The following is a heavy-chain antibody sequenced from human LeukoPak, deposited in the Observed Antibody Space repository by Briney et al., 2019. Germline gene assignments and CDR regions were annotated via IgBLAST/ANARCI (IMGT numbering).Heavy chain of an antibody. Sequence: PGGSLRLSCAASGFTVSSYWMHWVRQAPGKGLVWVSRINTDGSSTSYADSVKGRFTISRDNTKNTLYLQMNSLRAEDTAVYYCARDRGGNPSGYWGQGTLVTVSS. J-gene: IGHJ4*02. D-gene: IGHD4-23*01. CDR3: ARDRGGNPSGY. CDR1: GFTVSSYW. V-gene: IGHV3-74*01. CDR2: INTDGSST.